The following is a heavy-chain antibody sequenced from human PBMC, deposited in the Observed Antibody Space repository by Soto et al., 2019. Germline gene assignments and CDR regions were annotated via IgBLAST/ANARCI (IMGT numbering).Heavy chain of an antibody. CDR1: GYTFTSYG. CDR2: ISAYNGNT. CDR3: ARGEPITIFGVVIGDYYYYGMDV. V-gene: IGHV1-18*01. J-gene: IGHJ6*02. D-gene: IGHD3-3*01. Sequence: ASVKVSCKASGYTFTSYGISWVRQAPGQGLEWMGWISAYNGNTNYAQKLQGRVTMTTDTSTSTAYMELRSLRSDDTAVYYCARGEPITIFGVVIGDYYYYGMDVWGQGTTVTVSS.